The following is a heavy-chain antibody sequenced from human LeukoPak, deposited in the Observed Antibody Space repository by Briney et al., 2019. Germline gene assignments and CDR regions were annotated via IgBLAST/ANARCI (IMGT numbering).Heavy chain of an antibody. V-gene: IGHV3-49*04. D-gene: IGHD2-2*01. CDR2: IRSKAYGGTT. CDR1: GFTFGDYA. Sequence: QPGGSLRLSCTASGFTFGDYAMSWVRQAPGKGLEWVGFIRSKAYGGTTEYAASVKGRFTISRDDSKSIAYLQMNSLKTEDTAVYYCTREEVVTAPPAEYFQHRGQGTLVTVSS. J-gene: IGHJ1*01. CDR3: TREEVVTAPPAEYFQH.